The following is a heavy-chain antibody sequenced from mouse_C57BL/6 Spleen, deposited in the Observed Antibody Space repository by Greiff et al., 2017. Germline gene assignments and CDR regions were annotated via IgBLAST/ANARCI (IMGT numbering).Heavy chain of an antibody. CDR2: IDPSDSYT. Sequence: QVQLKQPGAELVMPGASVKLSCKASGYTFTSYWMHWVKQRPGQGLEWIGGIDPSDSYTNYNHKFKGKSTLTGDKSSSTAYMQLSSLTSEDSAVYDCARGGGLRYFDYWGQGTTLTVSS. D-gene: IGHD2-2*01. V-gene: IGHV1-69*01. CDR3: ARGGGLRYFDY. CDR1: GYTFTSYW. J-gene: IGHJ2*01.